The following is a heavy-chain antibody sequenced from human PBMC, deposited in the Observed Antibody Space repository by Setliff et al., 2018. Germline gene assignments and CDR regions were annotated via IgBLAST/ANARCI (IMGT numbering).Heavy chain of an antibody. J-gene: IGHJ3*02. CDR2: IYYSGST. V-gene: IGHV4-39*01. CDR3: ATRTYYDSNGYYYAIAGPFDI. CDR1: GGSISSSIHY. Sequence: PSETLSLTCSVSGGSISSSIHYWGWIRQPPGKGLEWIGSIYYSGSTYYSPSLKRRVTISVDTSKNQSSLKLSSVTAADTAVYYCATRTYYDSNGYYYAIAGPFDIWGQGTMVTVS. D-gene: IGHD3-22*01.